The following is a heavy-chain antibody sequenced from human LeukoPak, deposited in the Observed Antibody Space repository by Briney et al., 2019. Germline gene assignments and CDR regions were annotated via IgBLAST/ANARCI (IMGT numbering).Heavy chain of an antibody. CDR1: GLTFSSYA. CDR3: ARGSIAVAGTVDY. CDR2: ISSNGGST. D-gene: IGHD6-19*01. V-gene: IGHV3-64*01. J-gene: IGHJ4*02. Sequence: PGGSLRLSCAASGLTFSSYAMHWARQAPGKGLEYVSAISSNGGSTYYANSVKGRFTISRDNSKNTLYLQMGSLRAEDMAVYYCARGSIAVAGTVDYWGQGTLVTVSS.